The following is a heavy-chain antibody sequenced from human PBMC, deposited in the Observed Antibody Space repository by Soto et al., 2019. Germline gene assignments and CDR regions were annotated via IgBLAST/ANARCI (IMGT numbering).Heavy chain of an antibody. CDR3: ARQAMAAPKYHYRFLDV. V-gene: IGHV3-30*04. D-gene: IGHD2-2*01. CDR2: ISYDGSNQ. CDR1: GFTFRDFA. Sequence: QVQLVESGGGVVQPGGSLRLSCEAFGFTFRDFAVHWIRQAPGRGLDWVTLISYDGSNQYFADSVKGRFTISRDNSKNTLSLHMNSLTTEDTAVYFCARQAMAAPKYHYRFLDVWGRGTLVTVSS. J-gene: IGHJ6*02.